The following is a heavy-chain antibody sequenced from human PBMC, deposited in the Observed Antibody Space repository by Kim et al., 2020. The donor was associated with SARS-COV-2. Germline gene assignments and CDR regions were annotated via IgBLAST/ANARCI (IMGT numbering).Heavy chain of an antibody. CDR2: INWNGGST. CDR1: GFTFDDYG. V-gene: IGHV3-20*01. J-gene: IGHJ5*02. Sequence: GGSLRLSCAASGFTFDDYGMSWVRQAPGKGLEWVSGINWNGGSTGYADSVKGRFTISRDNAKNSLYLQMNSLRAEDTALYHCARARDSSGSQELWEDWFDPWGQGTLVTVSS. CDR3: ARARDSSGSQELWEDWFDP. D-gene: IGHD3-22*01.